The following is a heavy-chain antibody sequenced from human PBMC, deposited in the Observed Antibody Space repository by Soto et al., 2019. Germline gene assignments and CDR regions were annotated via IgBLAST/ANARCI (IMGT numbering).Heavy chain of an antibody. CDR3: AKGLYSSSWYGYETDY. J-gene: IGHJ4*02. Sequence: EVQLLESGGGLVQPGGSLRLSCAASGFTFSSYAMSWVRQAPGKGLEWVSAISGSGGSTYYADSVKGRFTISRDNSKNTLYLQLNSQRAEDTAAYYCAKGLYSSSWYGYETDYVGQGTLVTVSS. CDR2: ISGSGGST. D-gene: IGHD6-13*01. CDR1: GFTFSSYA. V-gene: IGHV3-23*01.